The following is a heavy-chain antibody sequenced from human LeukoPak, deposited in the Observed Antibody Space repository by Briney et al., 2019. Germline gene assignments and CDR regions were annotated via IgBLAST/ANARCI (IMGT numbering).Heavy chain of an antibody. CDR1: GFTFSSYG. J-gene: IGHJ6*02. D-gene: IGHD3-3*01. V-gene: IGHV3-30*18. CDR3: AKDLRVYYDFWSGYYDGYYYGMDV. Sequence: GGSLRLSCVASGFTFSSYGMHWVRQAPGKGLEWVAVISYDGSNKYYADSVKGRFTISRDNSKNTLYLQMSSLRAEDTAVYYCAKDLRVYYDFWSGYYDGYYYGMDVWGQGTTVTVSS. CDR2: ISYDGSNK.